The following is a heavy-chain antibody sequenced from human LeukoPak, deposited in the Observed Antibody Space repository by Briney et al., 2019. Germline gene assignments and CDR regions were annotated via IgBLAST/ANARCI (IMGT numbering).Heavy chain of an antibody. D-gene: IGHD3-10*01. CDR2: IYYSGST. CDR1: GGSITSSSYY. Sequence: PSETLSLTCTVSGGSITSSSYYWGWIRQPPGKGLEWIGSIYYSGSTSYYPSLKSRVTISVGTSKNQFSLKLSSVTAADTAVYYCARQAYGSGTYYNGAFDYWGQGTLVTVSS. J-gene: IGHJ4*02. V-gene: IGHV4-39*01. CDR3: ARQAYGSGTYYNGAFDY.